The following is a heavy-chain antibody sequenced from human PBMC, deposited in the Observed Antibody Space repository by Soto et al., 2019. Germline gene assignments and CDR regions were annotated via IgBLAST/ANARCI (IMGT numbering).Heavy chain of an antibody. CDR1: GGSFSGYY. D-gene: IGHD1-26*01. V-gene: IGHV4-34*01. J-gene: IGHJ3*02. CDR3: ARPYSGSYYRAFDI. Sequence: QVQLQQWGAGLLKPSETLSLTCAVYGGSFSGYYWSWIRQPPGKGLEWIGEINHSGSTNYNPSLTTRVTISVDTSKNQFSLKLSSVTAADTVVYDCARPYSGSYYRAFDIWCQGTMVTVSS. CDR2: INHSGST.